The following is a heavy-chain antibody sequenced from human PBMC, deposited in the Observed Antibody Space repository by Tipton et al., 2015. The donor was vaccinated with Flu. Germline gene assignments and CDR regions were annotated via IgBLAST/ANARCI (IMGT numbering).Heavy chain of an antibody. J-gene: IGHJ4*02. CDR1: GYRFTTYW. D-gene: IGHD5-18*01. CDR2: IYPGDSDT. Sequence: VQLVQSGAEVKKPGESLRISCKGSGYRFTTYWIGWVRQMSGQGLEWMGIIYPGDSDTRYSPSFQGQVTISADKSINTAHLQWNSLRTSDTAMYYCVTGIQLAYVDYGGQGTLATVSS. CDR3: VTGIQLAYVDY. V-gene: IGHV5-51*03.